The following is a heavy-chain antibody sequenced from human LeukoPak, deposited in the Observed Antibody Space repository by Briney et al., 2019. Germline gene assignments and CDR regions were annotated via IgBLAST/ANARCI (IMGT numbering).Heavy chain of an antibody. J-gene: IGHJ4*02. D-gene: IGHD6-19*01. CDR3: AKRRTSGWSRAALEY. Sequence: PGGSLRLSCAASGFTFSSYAMHWVRQAPGKGLEWVAVISYDGSNKYYADSVKGRFTISRDNSKNTLYLQMNSLRAEDTAVYYCAKRRTSGWSRAALEYWGQGTLVIVSS. CDR1: GFTFSSYA. CDR2: ISYDGSNK. V-gene: IGHV3-30-3*02.